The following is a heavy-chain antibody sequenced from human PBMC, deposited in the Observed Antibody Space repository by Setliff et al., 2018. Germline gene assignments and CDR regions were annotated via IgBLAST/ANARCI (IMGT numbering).Heavy chain of an antibody. CDR3: AKELAVAGSCIDY. CDR2: IWNDGSSK. Sequence: PGGSLRLSCVASGFTFSNYGIHWVRQAPGKGLEWVALIWNDGSSKFYGDSVKGRFTISRDNSKNTLYLQMNNLRAEDTAVYYCAKELAVAGSCIDYWGQGTLVTVSS. D-gene: IGHD6-19*01. V-gene: IGHV3-33*06. CDR1: GFTFSNYG. J-gene: IGHJ4*02.